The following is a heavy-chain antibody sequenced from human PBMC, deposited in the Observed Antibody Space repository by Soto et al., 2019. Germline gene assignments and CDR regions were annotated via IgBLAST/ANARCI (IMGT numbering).Heavy chain of an antibody. D-gene: IGHD3-10*01. Sequence: ASVKVSCKASGYTVTSYGISWVRQAPGQGLEWMGWISAYNGNTNYAQKLQGRVTMNTDTSTSTAYMELRSLRSDDTAVYYCARDLGGYYGSGSYYYYYYYGTDVWGQGTTVTVSS. CDR3: ARDLGGYYGSGSYYYYYYYGTDV. J-gene: IGHJ6*02. CDR1: GYTVTSYG. CDR2: ISAYNGNT. V-gene: IGHV1-18*04.